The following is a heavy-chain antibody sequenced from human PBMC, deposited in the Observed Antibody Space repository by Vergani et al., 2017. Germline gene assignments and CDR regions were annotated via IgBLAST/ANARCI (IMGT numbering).Heavy chain of an antibody. D-gene: IGHD6-13*01. CDR2: ILGSGTA. CDR3: ARGSRAAGDSGPDS. CDR1: GASMSSVGYY. V-gene: IGHV4-61*02. J-gene: IGHJ4*02. Sequence: QVQLQESGPGLVKPSQTLYLICTVSGASMSSVGYYWTWIRQSAGKRLEWIGDILGSGTANYNPSFQGRVSMSVATSKNQFSLALSSVNATDTAVYYCARGSRAAGDSGPDSWGQGTRVTVSS.